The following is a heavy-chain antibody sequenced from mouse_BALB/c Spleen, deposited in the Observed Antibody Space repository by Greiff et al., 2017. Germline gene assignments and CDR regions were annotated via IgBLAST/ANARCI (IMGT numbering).Heavy chain of an antibody. CDR3: ASRIYYGNYVGY. CDR2: INPGSGGT. Sequence: QVQLQQSGAELVRPGTSVKVSCKASGYAFTNYLIEWVKQRPGQGLEWIGVINPGSGGTNYNEKFKGKATLTADKSSSTAYMQLSSLTSDDSAVYFCASRIYYGNYVGYWGQGTTLTVSS. CDR1: GYAFTNYL. D-gene: IGHD2-1*01. V-gene: IGHV1-54*01. J-gene: IGHJ2*01.